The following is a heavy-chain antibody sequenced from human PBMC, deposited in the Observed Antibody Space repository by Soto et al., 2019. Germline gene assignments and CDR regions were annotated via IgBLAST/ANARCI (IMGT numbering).Heavy chain of an antibody. D-gene: IGHD2-8*01. CDR2: ISAYNGNT. CDR3: ARVHCTNGVCYTGSWFDP. Sequence: GASVKVSCKASGYTFTSYGISWVRQAPGQGLEWMGWISAYNGNTNYAQKLQGRVTMTTDTSTSTAYMELRGLRSDDTAVYYCARVHCTNGVCYTGSWFDPWGQGTLVTVSS. J-gene: IGHJ5*02. V-gene: IGHV1-18*01. CDR1: GYTFTSYG.